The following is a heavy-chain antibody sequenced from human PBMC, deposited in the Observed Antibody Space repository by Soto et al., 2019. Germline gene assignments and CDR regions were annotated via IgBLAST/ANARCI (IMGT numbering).Heavy chain of an antibody. D-gene: IGHD3-22*01. J-gene: IGHJ4*02. CDR1: GVSISSGNW. CDR3: ERLIYDSRLNYLYFDS. Sequence: SETLSLTCDVSGVSISSGNWWSWVRQPPGKELEWIGEVYRDGSANYHPSLERRVTISVDTSKNQFSLRLSSVTAADTAIYYCERLIYDSRLNYLYFDSWGQGMLVTVSS. V-gene: IGHV4-4*02. CDR2: VYRDGSA.